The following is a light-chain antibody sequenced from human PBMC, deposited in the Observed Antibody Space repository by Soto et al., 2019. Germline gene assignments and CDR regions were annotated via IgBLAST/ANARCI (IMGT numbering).Light chain of an antibody. Sequence: DIQMTQSPSSLCGCVGDRVTIVCRASQSISSYLNWYQQKPGKAPKLLIYAASSLQSGVPSRFSGSGSGTDFTLTTSSLQPEDFATYYCQQSHSTPYTFGQGTKVDIK. J-gene: IGKJ2*01. CDR2: AAS. V-gene: IGKV1-39*01. CDR1: QSISSY. CDR3: QQSHSTPYT.